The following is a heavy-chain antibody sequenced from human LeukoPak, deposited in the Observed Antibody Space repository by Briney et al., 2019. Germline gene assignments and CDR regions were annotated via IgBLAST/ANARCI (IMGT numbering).Heavy chain of an antibody. Sequence: PGGSLRLSCAASGFTFSSYWMSWVRQAPGKGLEWVGRIKKKGDGGTTDYAAPVKGRFTISRDDSKNMLYLEMNNLKIEDTAVYYCTTVTMVRDYDYWGQGTLVTVSS. CDR2: IKKKGDGGTT. CDR1: GFTFSSYW. D-gene: IGHD3-10*01. J-gene: IGHJ4*02. V-gene: IGHV3-15*01. CDR3: TTVTMVRDYDY.